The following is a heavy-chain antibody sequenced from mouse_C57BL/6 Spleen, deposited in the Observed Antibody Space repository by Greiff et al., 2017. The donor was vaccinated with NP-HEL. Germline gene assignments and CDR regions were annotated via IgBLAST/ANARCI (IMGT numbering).Heavy chain of an antibody. CDR2: IHPNSGST. D-gene: IGHD4-1*01. CDR3: ARGRTGTGGDFDY. V-gene: IGHV1-64*01. Sequence: QVHVKQPGAELVKPGASVKLSCKASGYTFTSYWMHWVKQRPGQGLEWIGMIHPNSGSTNYNEKFKSKATLTVDKSSSTAYMQLSSLTSEDSAVYYCARGRTGTGGDFDYWGQGTTLTVSS. CDR1: GYTFTSYW. J-gene: IGHJ2*01.